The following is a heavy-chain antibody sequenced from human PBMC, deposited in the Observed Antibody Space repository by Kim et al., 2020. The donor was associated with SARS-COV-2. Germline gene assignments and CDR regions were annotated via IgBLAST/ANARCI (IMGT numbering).Heavy chain of an antibody. CDR3: ASGRAKPY. Sequence: SETLSLTCTVSGGSISSSSYYWGWIRQPPGKGLEWIGSIYYSGSTYYNPSLKSRVTISVDTSKNQFSLKLSSVTAADTAVYYCASGRAKPYWGQGTLVTVSS. CDR1: GGSISSSSYY. CDR2: IYYSGST. V-gene: IGHV4-39*01. J-gene: IGHJ4*02.